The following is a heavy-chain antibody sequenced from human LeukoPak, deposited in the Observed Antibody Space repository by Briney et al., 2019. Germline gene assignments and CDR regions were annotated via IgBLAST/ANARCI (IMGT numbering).Heavy chain of an antibody. V-gene: IGHV4-30-2*01. Sequence: SQTLSLTCTVSGGSPSGGGYSWSWIRQPPGKGLGGIGYIYHGGSTYYNPSLKSQVTISLDWSKNQFSLKLSSVTPADTAGYYGARDVQDYGDYGMGFDIWGQGTMVTVSS. CDR2: IYHGGST. J-gene: IGHJ3*02. CDR3: ARDVQDYGDYGMGFDI. CDR1: GGSPSGGGYS. D-gene: IGHD4-17*01.